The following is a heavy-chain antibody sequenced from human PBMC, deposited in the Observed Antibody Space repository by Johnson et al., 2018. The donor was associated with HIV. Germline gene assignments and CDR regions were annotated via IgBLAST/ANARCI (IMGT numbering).Heavy chain of an antibody. V-gene: IGHV3-74*02. CDR3: ARGRPWGWELRRDAFDI. Sequence: VLLVESGGGLVQPGGSLRLSCAVSGFTFTNYWMHWVRQAPGKGLVWVSRVNNDGGDTIYADSVKGRFTISRDNAKNTLFLQMNSLRAEDTALYYCARGRPWGWELRRDAFDIWGQGTMVTVSS. CDR1: GFTFTNYW. CDR2: VNNDGGDT. J-gene: IGHJ3*02. D-gene: IGHD1-26*01.